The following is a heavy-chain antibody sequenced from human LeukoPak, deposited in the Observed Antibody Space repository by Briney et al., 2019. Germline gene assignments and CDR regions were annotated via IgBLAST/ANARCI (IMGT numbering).Heavy chain of an antibody. V-gene: IGHV3-30*03. D-gene: IGHD2-2*01. J-gene: IGHJ4*02. CDR1: GFTFSNAW. CDR3: ARGLFRFCSSTSCLSPFDY. Sequence: GGSLRLSCAASGFTFSNAWMSWVRQAPGKGLEWVAVISYDGSNKNYADSVKGRFTISRDNSKKTLYLQMNSLRAEDTAVYYCARGLFRFCSSTSCLSPFDYWGQGALVTVSS. CDR2: ISYDGSNK.